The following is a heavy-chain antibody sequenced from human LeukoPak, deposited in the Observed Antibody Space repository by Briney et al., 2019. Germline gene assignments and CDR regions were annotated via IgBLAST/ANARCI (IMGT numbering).Heavy chain of an antibody. V-gene: IGHV4-59*01. Sequence: ASETLSLTCTVSGGSTSSYYWSWIRQPPGKGLEWIGWSYHRGSTSYNPSLKSRVAISVDTSKNQFSLKLSSVTAADTAVYYCARDRELGYWGQGTLVTVSS. CDR2: SYHRGST. CDR1: GGSTSSYY. D-gene: IGHD1-1*01. CDR3: ARDRELGY. J-gene: IGHJ4*02.